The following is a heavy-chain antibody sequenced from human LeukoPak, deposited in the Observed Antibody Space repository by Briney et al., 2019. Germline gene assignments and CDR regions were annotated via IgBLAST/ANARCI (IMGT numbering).Heavy chain of an antibody. CDR2: IYISGSS. CDR3: ARGKARGYGYYYYYMDV. Sequence: SETLSLTCTVSGDSISSYYWSWIRQPAGKGLEWIGRIYISGSSNYNPSLKSRVTISIDTSKNQFSLKLTSVTAADTAVYYCARGKARGYGYYYYYMDVWGKGTTVTVSS. J-gene: IGHJ6*03. V-gene: IGHV4-4*07. CDR1: GDSISSYY. D-gene: IGHD3-16*01.